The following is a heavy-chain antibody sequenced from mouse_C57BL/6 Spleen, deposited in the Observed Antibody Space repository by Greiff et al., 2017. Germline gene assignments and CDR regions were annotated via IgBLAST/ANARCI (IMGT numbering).Heavy chain of an antibody. CDR3: TGLVWFAY. CDR1: GFTFSNYW. Sequence: EVKVEESGGGLVQPGGSMKLSCVASGFTFSNYWMNWVRQSPEKGLEWVAQIRLKSDNYATHYAESVKGRFTISRDDSKSIVYLQMNNLRAEDTGIYYCTGLVWFAYWGQGTLVTVSA. CDR2: IRLKSDNYAT. V-gene: IGHV6-3*01. J-gene: IGHJ3*01.